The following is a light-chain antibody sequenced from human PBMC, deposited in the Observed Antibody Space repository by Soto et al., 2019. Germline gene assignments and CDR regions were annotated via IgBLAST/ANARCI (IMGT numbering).Light chain of an antibody. Sequence: EIVLTQSPGTLSLSPGERATLSCRASQSVSSSYLAWYQQKPGQAPRLLIYGASSRATGIPDRFSRSGSGTDFTLTISRLEPEDFAVYYCQQYGSARPLTFGGGTKVEIK. CDR1: QSVSSSY. CDR2: GAS. J-gene: IGKJ4*01. CDR3: QQYGSARPLT. V-gene: IGKV3-20*01.